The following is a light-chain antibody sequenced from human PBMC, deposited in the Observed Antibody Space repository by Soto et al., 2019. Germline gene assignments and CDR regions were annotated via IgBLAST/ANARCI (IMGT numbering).Light chain of an antibody. J-gene: IGLJ1*01. Sequence: QSALTQPASVSGSPGQSITISCTGTSSDVGGYNYVSWYQQHPGKAPKLMIYDVSNRPSGVSYRFSGSKSGNTASLTISGLQAEDEADHYCSPYTSSSLHVFGTGTKVTVL. CDR1: SSDVGGYNY. CDR2: DVS. CDR3: SPYTSSSLHV. V-gene: IGLV2-14*03.